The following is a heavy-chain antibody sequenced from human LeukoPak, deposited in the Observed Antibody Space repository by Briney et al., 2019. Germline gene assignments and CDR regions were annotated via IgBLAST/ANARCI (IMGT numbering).Heavy chain of an antibody. CDR3: ARDGYSYGNTFDD. CDR2: IYYSGST. V-gene: IGHV4-39*07. J-gene: IGHJ4*02. D-gene: IGHD5-18*01. Sequence: SETLSLTCTVSGGSISSGSYYWGWIRQPPGKGLEWIGSIYYSGSTYYNPSLKSRVTISVDTSKNQFSLKLSSVTAADTAVYYCARDGYSYGNTFDDWGQGTLVTVSS. CDR1: GGSISSGSYY.